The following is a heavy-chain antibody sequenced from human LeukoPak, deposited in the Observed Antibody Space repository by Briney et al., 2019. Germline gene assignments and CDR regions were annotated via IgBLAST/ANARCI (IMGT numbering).Heavy chain of an antibody. Sequence: PGGPLRLSCAASGFTFDDYATHWVRQAPGKALECVCLISGDGGSTYYADSVKDRFTISRDNSKSSLYLQMNSLRSEDTALYYCAKDNQNDYWGQGTLVTVSS. V-gene: IGHV3-43*02. CDR2: ISGDGGST. CDR1: GFTFDDYA. CDR3: AKDNQNDY. J-gene: IGHJ4*02.